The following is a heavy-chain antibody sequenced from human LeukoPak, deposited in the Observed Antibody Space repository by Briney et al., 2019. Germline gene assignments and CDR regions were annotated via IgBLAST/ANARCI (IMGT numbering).Heavy chain of an antibody. J-gene: IGHJ4*02. Sequence: GGSLRLSCAASGFTFDDYAMHWVRQAPGKGLEWVSSISWNSGSIGYADSVKGRFTISRDNAKNSLYLQMNSLRAEDTALYYCAKDIQGSSSGPVDYWGQGTLVTVSS. D-gene: IGHD6-6*01. V-gene: IGHV3-9*01. CDR3: AKDIQGSSSGPVDY. CDR1: GFTFDDYA. CDR2: ISWNSGSI.